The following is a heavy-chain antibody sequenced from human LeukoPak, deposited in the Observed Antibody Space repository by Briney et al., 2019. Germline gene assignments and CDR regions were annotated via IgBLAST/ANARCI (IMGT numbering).Heavy chain of an antibody. CDR3: ARDQGSSSWYFSDYYYYMDV. V-gene: IGHV1-18*01. J-gene: IGHJ6*03. CDR1: GYTFTSYG. D-gene: IGHD6-13*01. CDR2: ISAYNGNT. Sequence: GASVKVSCKASGYTFTSYGISWVRQAPGQGLEWMGWISAYNGNTNYAQKLQGRVTMTTDTSTSTAYMELRSLRSDDTAVYYCARDQGSSSWYFSDYYYYMDVWGKGTTVTISS.